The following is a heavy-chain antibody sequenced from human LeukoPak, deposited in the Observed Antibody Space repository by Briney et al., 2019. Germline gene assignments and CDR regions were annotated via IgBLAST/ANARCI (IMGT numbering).Heavy chain of an antibody. CDR3: AREENDSSGYLY. V-gene: IGHV1-69*05. CDR2: IIPIFGTA. J-gene: IGHJ4*02. CDR1: GYTFTSYA. Sequence: GASVKVSCKASGYTFTSYAMSWVRQAPGQGLEWMGGIIPIFGTANYAQKFQGRVTITTDESTSTAYMELSSLRSEDTAVYYCAREENDSSGYLYWGQGTLVTVSS. D-gene: IGHD3-22*01.